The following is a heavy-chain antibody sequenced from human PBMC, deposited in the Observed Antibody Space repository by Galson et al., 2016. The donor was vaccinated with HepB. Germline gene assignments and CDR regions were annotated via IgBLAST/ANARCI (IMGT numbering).Heavy chain of an antibody. Sequence: ETLSLTCTVHGGSLNGYYWSWIRQPPGKGLEWIGEINPSGTTNYIPSLTSRVTISVDTSKKQFSLKLTSVTAADTAVDSCARVRSDFYRAAWFDPWGQGTQVTGSS. J-gene: IGHJ5*02. CDR3: ARVRSDFYRAAWFDP. V-gene: IGHV4-34*01. CDR1: GGSLNGYY. CDR2: INPSGTT. D-gene: IGHD3/OR15-3a*01.